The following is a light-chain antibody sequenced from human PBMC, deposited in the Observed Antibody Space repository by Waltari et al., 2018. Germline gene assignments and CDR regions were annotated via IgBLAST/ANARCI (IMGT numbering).Light chain of an antibody. CDR1: SSDIGASNY. J-gene: IGLJ3*02. V-gene: IGLV2-14*01. CDR2: EVR. CDR3: NSYTTSSTWV. Sequence: QSALTQPASVSGSPGQSITISCTGTSSDIGASNYVSWYQHLPGKAPKLIISEVRRRPSGVSSRFSGSKSGNMASLTISGLQAEDEADYYCNSYTTSSTWVFGGGTKLTVL.